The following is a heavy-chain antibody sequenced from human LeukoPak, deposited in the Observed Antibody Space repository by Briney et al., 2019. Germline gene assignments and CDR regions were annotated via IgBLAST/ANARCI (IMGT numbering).Heavy chain of an antibody. Sequence: PGGSLRLSCAASGFAFSSYDMHWVRQVSGKGLEWVSAIGHAGDTYYADSVKGRFTISGDSAKNSLYLQMNSLRAEDTAVYYCARGGDIVVVPAAEFDYWGQGTLVTVSS. V-gene: IGHV3-13*01. CDR2: IGHAGDT. CDR1: GFAFSSYD. J-gene: IGHJ4*02. D-gene: IGHD2-2*01. CDR3: ARGGDIVVVPAAEFDY.